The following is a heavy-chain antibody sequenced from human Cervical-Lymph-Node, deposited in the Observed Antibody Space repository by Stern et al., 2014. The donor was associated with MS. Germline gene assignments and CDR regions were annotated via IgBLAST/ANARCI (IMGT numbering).Heavy chain of an antibody. D-gene: IGHD5-24*01. CDR3: ARGHIPYAYNYLFDY. CDR1: GFTFSSYG. CDR2: AWYDGSTA. J-gene: IGHJ4*02. Sequence: VQLVESGGGVVQPGTSLRLSCAASGFTFSSYGMHWVRQAPGKGLEWVALAWYDGSTAYYTNPVKGRFTISRDNSKNPLSLQMNSLTAEDTAVYYCARGHIPYAYNYLFDYWGQGTLVTVSS. V-gene: IGHV3-33*01.